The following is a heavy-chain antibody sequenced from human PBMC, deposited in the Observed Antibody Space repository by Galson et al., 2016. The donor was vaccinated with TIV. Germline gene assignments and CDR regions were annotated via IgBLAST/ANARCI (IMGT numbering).Heavy chain of an antibody. CDR1: GFSFHHYT. J-gene: IGHJ6*03. D-gene: IGHD1-1*01. CDR2: ISWDGDNT. Sequence: SLRLSCATSGFSFHHYTMHWVRQAPGKGLQWVALISWDGDNTYHADSVKGRFTISRDNSKSSLYLQMNSLRTEDTALYFCAKDYMWKENYYYMDVWGRGTTVIVS. V-gene: IGHV3-43*01. CDR3: AKDYMWKENYYYMDV.